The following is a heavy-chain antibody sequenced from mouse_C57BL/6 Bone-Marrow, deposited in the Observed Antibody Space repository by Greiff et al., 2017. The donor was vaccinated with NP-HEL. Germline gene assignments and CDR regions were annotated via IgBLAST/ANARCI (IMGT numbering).Heavy chain of an antibody. CDR2: IYPVSGET. CDR3: GEGGLLGLAY. Sequence: QVQLKQSGAELASPGASVTLSCKASGYTFTDHIMTWVKKRPGQGLAWIGRIYPVSGETKYNQKFMGKATFSVDRASSTVYMVLNSLTSEDPAVYYWGEGGLLGLAYWGQGTLVTVSA. V-gene: IGHV1-11*01. D-gene: IGHD4-1*01. CDR1: GYTFTDHI. J-gene: IGHJ3*01.